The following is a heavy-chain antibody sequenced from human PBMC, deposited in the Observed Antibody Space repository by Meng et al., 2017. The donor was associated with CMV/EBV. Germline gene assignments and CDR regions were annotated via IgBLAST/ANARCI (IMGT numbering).Heavy chain of an antibody. J-gene: IGHJ6*02. CDR1: GFTVSSNY. Sequence: GESLKISCAASGFTVSSNYMSWVRQAPGKGLEWVSVIYSGGSTYYADSVKGRFTISRDNSKNTLYLQMNSLRAEDTAVYYCTGFGVTGLEYYYYGMDVWGQGTTVTVSS. V-gene: IGHV3-66*02. CDR2: IYSGGST. D-gene: IGHD1-1*01. CDR3: TGFGVTGLEYYYYGMDV.